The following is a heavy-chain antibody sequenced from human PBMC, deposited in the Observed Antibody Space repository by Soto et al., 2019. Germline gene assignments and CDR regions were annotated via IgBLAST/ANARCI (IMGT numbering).Heavy chain of an antibody. V-gene: IGHV4-59*01. CDR1: GGSISSYY. Sequence: QVQLQESGPGLVKPSETLSLTCTVSGGSISSYYWSWIRQPPGKGLEWIGYIYYSGSTNYNPSLKSRVNISVDTSKNQFSLKLSSVTAADTAVYYGALTTVTAADAFDIWGQGTIVTVSS. CDR2: IYYSGST. D-gene: IGHD4-17*01. CDR3: ALTTVTAADAFDI. J-gene: IGHJ3*02.